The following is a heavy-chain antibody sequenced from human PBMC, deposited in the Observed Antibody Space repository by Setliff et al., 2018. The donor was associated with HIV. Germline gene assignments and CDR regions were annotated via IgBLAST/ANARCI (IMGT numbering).Heavy chain of an antibody. Sequence: SETLSLTCTVSGGSISTYYWSWIRQPPGKGLEWIGSIYFTGSNDNNPSLKSRVTLSVDTSKHQFSLKLSSVTAADTAVYYCARVQMAYAAFDVWGQGSMVTVSS. J-gene: IGHJ3*01. V-gene: IGHV4-59*01. CDR2: IYFTGSN. D-gene: IGHD4-17*01. CDR1: GGSISTYY. CDR3: ARVQMAYAAFDV.